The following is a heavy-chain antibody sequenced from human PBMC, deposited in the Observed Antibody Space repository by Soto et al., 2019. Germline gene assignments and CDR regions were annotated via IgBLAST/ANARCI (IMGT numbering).Heavy chain of an antibody. Sequence: SETLSLTCTVSGGSISSGGYYWSWIRQHPGKGLEWIGYIYYSGSTYYNPSLKSRVTISVDTSKNQFSLKLSSVTAADTAVYYCARGGYYGSETFDYWGQGTLVTVPS. V-gene: IGHV4-31*03. J-gene: IGHJ4*02. D-gene: IGHD3-10*01. CDR1: GGSISSGGYY. CDR2: IYYSGST. CDR3: ARGGYYGSETFDY.